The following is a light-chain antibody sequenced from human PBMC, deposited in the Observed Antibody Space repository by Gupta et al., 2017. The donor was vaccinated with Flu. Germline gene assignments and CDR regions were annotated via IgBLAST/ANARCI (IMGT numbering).Light chain of an antibody. Sequence: DIQMTQSPSSMSASVGDRVTITCRASHSISSYLDWYQQKPGQAPKLLIYAASSRPSGVPARFSGSGSGTDFTLTISRLQPEDFATYYCQQGYSTPGTFGQGTQLEIK. J-gene: IGKJ5*01. CDR1: HSISSY. V-gene: IGKV1-39*01. CDR3: QQGYSTPGT. CDR2: AAS.